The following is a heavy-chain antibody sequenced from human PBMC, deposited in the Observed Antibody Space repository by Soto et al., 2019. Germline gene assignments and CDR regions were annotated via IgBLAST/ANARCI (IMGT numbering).Heavy chain of an antibody. CDR2: IYWDDDK. Sequence: QITLKESGPTLVKPTQTLTLTCTFSGFSLSTSGVGVGWIRQPPGKALEWLALIYWDDDKRYSPSLKRRLTXXXXXXXXXXXXXXXXXXXXXXXXXXXXXYXYILVDDAFDIWGQGTMVTVSS. D-gene: IGHD2-8*02. CDR1: GFSLSTSGVG. J-gene: IGHJ3*02. CDR3: XXYXYILVDDAFDI. V-gene: IGHV2-5*02.